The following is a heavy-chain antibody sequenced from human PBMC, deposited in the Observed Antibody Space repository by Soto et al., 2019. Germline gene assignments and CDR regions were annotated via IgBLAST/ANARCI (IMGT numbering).Heavy chain of an antibody. V-gene: IGHV4-34*01. CDR2: INHSGST. D-gene: IGHD2-2*01. J-gene: IGHJ4*02. CDR1: GGSFSGYY. CDR3: SAIPYCSSTSCYVDY. Sequence: QVQLQQWGAGLLKPSETLSLTCAVYGGSFSGYYWSWIRQPPGKGLEWIGEINHSGSTNYNPSLKSRVTISVDTSKNRFSLKLSSVTAADTAVYYCSAIPYCSSTSCYVDYWGQGTLVTVSS.